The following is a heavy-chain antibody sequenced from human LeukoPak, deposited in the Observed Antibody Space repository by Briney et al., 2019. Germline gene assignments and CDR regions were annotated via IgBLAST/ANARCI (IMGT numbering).Heavy chain of an antibody. CDR3: ARGRTVTIFGVVIISNYYYYYYMDV. D-gene: IGHD3-3*01. CDR1: GYTFTSYD. V-gene: IGHV1-8*01. J-gene: IGHJ6*03. CDR2: MNPNSGNT. Sequence: ASVKVSCKASGYTFTSYDINWVRQATGQGLEWMGWMNPNSGNTGYAQKFQGRVTMTRNTSISTAYMELSRLRSEDTAVYYCARGRTVTIFGVVIISNYYYYYYMDVWGKGTTVTVSS.